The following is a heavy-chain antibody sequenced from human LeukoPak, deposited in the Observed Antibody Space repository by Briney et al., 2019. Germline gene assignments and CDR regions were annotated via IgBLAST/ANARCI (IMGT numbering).Heavy chain of an antibody. CDR3: ARSSYHGGDYYYYYMDV. D-gene: IGHD1-26*01. V-gene: IGHV3-20*04. CDR1: GFTFDDYG. J-gene: IGHJ6*03. CDR2: INWNGGST. Sequence: GGSLRLSCAASGFTFDDYGMSWVRQAPGKGLEWVSGINWNGGSTGYADSVKGRFTISRDNAKNSLYLQMNSLRAEDTALYYCARSSYHGGDYYYYYMDVWGKGTTVTVSS.